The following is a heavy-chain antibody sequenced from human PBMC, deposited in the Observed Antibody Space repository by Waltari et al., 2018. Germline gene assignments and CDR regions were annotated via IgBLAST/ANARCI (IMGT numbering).Heavy chain of an antibody. CDR1: GFTVSRFY. D-gene: IGHD2-15*01. CDR2: IYSGGDT. V-gene: IGHV3-53*01. CDR3: ARETGVAVAGYGLDI. Sequence: VHVEESGGGLMQPGGSLRLSCAASGFTVSRFYLAWVRQAPGKGLEWVSLIYSGGDTYYADPVKGRFTISRDNSKNMVYLQMNSLRADDTAVYYCARETGVAVAGYGLDIWGQGTTVTVSS. J-gene: IGHJ6*02.